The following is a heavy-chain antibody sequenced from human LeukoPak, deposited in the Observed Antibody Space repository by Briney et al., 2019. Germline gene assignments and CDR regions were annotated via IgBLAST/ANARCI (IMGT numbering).Heavy chain of an antibody. D-gene: IGHD2-2*03. J-gene: IGHJ6*02. CDR3: AREMDIVVVPAADYYYYGMDV. Sequence: SVKVSCTASGGTFSSYAISWVRQAPGQGLEWMGGIIPIFGTANYAQKFQGRVTITADESTSTAYMELSSLRSEDTAVYYSAREMDIVVVPAADYYYYGMDVWGQGTTVTVSS. CDR1: GGTFSSYA. V-gene: IGHV1-69*13. CDR2: IIPIFGTA.